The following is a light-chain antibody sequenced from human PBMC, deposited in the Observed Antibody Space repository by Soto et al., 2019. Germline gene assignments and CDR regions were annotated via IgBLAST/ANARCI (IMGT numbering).Light chain of an antibody. CDR1: QSINTK. Sequence: DIQMTQSPSSLSASVGDRVTITCRASQSINTKVNWYQQKPGKVPNLLIYAASSLQTGVPSRFSGSGSGTDFTLIISSLQPEDFAAYCCQQSYKSPPTFGRGTRVDIK. J-gene: IGKJ1*01. CDR3: QQSYKSPPT. CDR2: AAS. V-gene: IGKV1-39*01.